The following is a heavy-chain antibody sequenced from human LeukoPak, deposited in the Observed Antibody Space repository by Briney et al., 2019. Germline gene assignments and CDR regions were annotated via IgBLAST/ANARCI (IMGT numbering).Heavy chain of an antibody. Sequence: SETLSLTCAVSGYSISSGYYWSWIRQPPGKGLEWIGSIYHSGSTYYNPSLKSRVTISVDTSKNQFSLKLSSVTAADTAVYYCARRTGTTAMDVWGKGTTVTVSS. V-gene: IGHV4-38-2*01. D-gene: IGHD1-7*01. J-gene: IGHJ6*03. CDR3: ARRTGTTAMDV. CDR2: IYHSGST. CDR1: GYSISSGYY.